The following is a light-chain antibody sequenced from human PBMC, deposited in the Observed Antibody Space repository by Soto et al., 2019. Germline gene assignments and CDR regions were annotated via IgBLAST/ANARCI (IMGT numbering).Light chain of an antibody. CDR2: GAS. Sequence: EIVLTQSPVTLSLSPGERATLSCRASQSITSDYLAWYQQKPGQAPRLLIYGASTRATGIPARFSGSGSATEFTLTISSLQSEDFAVYYCQQYNNWPWTFGQGTKVDIK. J-gene: IGKJ1*01. V-gene: IGKV3-15*01. CDR1: QSITSD. CDR3: QQYNNWPWT.